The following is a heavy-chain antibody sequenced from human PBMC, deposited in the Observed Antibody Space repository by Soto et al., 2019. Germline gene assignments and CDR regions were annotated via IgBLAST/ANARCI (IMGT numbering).Heavy chain of an antibody. Sequence: QVQLVQSGAEVKKPGASVKVSCKASGYTFTSYDINWVRQATGQGLEWMGWMNPNSGNTGYAQKFQGRVSMTRNTSISTAYMELSSLRSEDTAVYYCALTWWIGRIVKWFDPWGQGTLVTVSS. J-gene: IGHJ5*02. CDR3: ALTWWIGRIVKWFDP. D-gene: IGHD3-22*01. CDR1: GYTFTSYD. V-gene: IGHV1-8*01. CDR2: MNPNSGNT.